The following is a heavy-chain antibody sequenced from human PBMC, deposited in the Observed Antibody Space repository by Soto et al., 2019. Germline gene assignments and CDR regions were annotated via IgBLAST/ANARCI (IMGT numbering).Heavy chain of an antibody. CDR2: VSFDGNRQ. Sequence: QVQLVESGGGVVQPGKSLTLSCAASGFTFSSFAMHWVRQPPGKGLAWVAVVSFDGNRQYFSDSVKGRFTISRDNSKNTVSLHMNSLRADASALYYCARSHREVPALIGDYFDYWGQGTLVTVSS. D-gene: IGHD2-2*01. J-gene: IGHJ4*02. CDR3: ARSHREVPALIGDYFDY. V-gene: IGHV3-30*04. CDR1: GFTFSSFA.